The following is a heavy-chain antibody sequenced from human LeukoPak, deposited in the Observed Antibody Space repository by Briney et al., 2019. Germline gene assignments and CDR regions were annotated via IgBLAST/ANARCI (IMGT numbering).Heavy chain of an antibody. V-gene: IGHV1-8*01. CDR3: ARAHYYDSSGYYLFDY. CDR1: GYTFTSYD. J-gene: IGHJ4*02. Sequence: GASVRVSCTASGYTFTSYDINWVRQAPGQGLEWMGWMNPNSGNTGYAQKFQGRVTMTRNTSISTAYMELSSLRSEDTAVYYCARAHYYDSSGYYLFDYWGQGTLVTVSS. CDR2: MNPNSGNT. D-gene: IGHD3-22*01.